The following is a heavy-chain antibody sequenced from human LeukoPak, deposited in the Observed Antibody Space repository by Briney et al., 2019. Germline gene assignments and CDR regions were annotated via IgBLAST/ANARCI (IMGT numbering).Heavy chain of an antibody. J-gene: IGHJ4*02. V-gene: IGHV3-33*06. CDR2: IWYDGSDK. CDR3: AKELFAIAMIVVVTSPFDY. D-gene: IGHD3-22*01. CDR1: GFTFSSYG. Sequence: GRSLRLSCAASGFTFSSYGMHWVRQAPGKGLEWVAVIWYDGSDKYYTDSVKGRFTISRDNSKNTLYLQMNSLRAEDTAVYYCAKELFAIAMIVVVTSPFDYWGQGTLVTVSS.